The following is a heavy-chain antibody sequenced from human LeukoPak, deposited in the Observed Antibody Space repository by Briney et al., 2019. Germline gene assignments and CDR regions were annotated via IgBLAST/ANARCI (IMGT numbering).Heavy chain of an antibody. Sequence: SETLSLTCAVYGGSFSGYYWSWIRQPPGKGLEWIGEINHSGSTNYNPSLKSRVTISVDTSKNQFSLKLSSVTAADTAVYYCARITMVRGLQGEFDYWGQGTLVTVSS. CDR1: GGSFSGYY. D-gene: IGHD3-10*01. V-gene: IGHV4-34*01. CDR2: INHSGST. J-gene: IGHJ4*02. CDR3: ARITMVRGLQGEFDY.